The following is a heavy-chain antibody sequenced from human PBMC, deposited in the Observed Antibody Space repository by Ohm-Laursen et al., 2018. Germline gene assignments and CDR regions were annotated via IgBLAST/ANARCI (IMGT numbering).Heavy chain of an antibody. D-gene: IGHD3-22*01. CDR1: GFTFDDYA. CDR2: ISRNSGSI. CDR3: ARETQYYDSSGYYSYYYYYYGMDV. Sequence: SSLRLSCTASGFTFDDYAMHWVRQAPGKGLEWVSGISRNSGSIGYADSVKGRFTISRDNAKNSLYLQMNGLRAEDTAVYYCARETQYYDSSGYYSYYYYYYGMDVWGQGTTVTVSS. J-gene: IGHJ6*02. V-gene: IGHV3-9*01.